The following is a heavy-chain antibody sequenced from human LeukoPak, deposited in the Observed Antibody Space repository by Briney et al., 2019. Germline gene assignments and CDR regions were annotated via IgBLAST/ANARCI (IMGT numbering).Heavy chain of an antibody. D-gene: IGHD6-13*01. Sequence: ASVKVSCKASGYTFTGYYMHWVRQAPGQGLEWMGWINPNSGGTNYAQKFQGRVTMTRDTSISTAYMELSRLRSDDTAVYYCARVIAAAGTKRVNDYWGQGTLVTVSS. V-gene: IGHV1-2*02. CDR3: ARVIAAAGTKRVNDY. J-gene: IGHJ4*02. CDR1: GYTFTGYY. CDR2: INPNSGGT.